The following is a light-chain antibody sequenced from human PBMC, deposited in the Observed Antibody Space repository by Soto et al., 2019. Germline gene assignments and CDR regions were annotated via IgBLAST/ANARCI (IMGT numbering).Light chain of an antibody. V-gene: IGLV2-14*01. J-gene: IGLJ3*02. CDR1: SSEVGGYNY. CDR3: SSYTSSSTGV. Sequence: QSALTQPASVSGSPGQSITISCTGTSSEVGGYNYVSWYQQHPGKAPKLMIYDVSNRPSGVSNRFSGSKSGNTASLTISGLQAEDEADYYCSSYTSSSTGVFGGGTQLTVL. CDR2: DVS.